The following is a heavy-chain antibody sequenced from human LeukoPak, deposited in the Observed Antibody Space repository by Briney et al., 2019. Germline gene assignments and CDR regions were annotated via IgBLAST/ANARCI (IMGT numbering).Heavy chain of an antibody. V-gene: IGHV4-34*01. D-gene: IGHD3-10*01. Sequence: TSETLSLTCAVYGGSFSGYYWSWIRQPPGKGLEWIGEINHSGSTNYNPSLKSRVTTSVDTSKNQFSLKLSSVTAADTAVHYCARGSDYYGSGSTADYWGQGTLVTVSS. CDR2: INHSGST. CDR1: GGSFSGYY. J-gene: IGHJ4*02. CDR3: ARGSDYYGSGSTADY.